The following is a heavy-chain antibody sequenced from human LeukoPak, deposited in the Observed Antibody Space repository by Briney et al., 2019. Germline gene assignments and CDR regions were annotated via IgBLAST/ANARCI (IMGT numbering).Heavy chain of an antibody. Sequence: SETLSLTCTVSGGXISSYYWSWIRQPPGKGLEWIGDIYYSGSTNYNPSLKSRVTISVDTSKNQFSLKLSSVTAADTAVYYCARTPTYNWNYYYYYGMDVWGQGTTVTVSS. CDR1: GGXISSYY. D-gene: IGHD1-20*01. V-gene: IGHV4-59*01. CDR2: IYYSGST. CDR3: ARTPTYNWNYYYYYGMDV. J-gene: IGHJ6*02.